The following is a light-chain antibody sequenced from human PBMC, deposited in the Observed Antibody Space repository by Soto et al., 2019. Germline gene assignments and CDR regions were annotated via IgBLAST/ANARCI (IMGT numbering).Light chain of an antibody. CDR1: QTVRNNY. Sequence: EFVLTQSPGTLSLSPGERATLSCRASQTVRNNYLAWYQQKPGQAPRLLIYDASSRATGIPDRFSGGGSGTDFTLTTSRLEPEDFAVYYCQQYGSSWTFGQGTKVEIK. V-gene: IGKV3-20*01. J-gene: IGKJ1*01. CDR2: DAS. CDR3: QQYGSSWT.